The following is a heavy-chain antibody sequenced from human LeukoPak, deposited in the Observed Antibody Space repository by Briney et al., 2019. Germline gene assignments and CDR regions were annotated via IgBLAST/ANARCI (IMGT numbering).Heavy chain of an antibody. CDR3: ARDQGSYGVIDY. Sequence: PGGSLRLSCAASGFTFSSYAMGWVRQAPGKGLEWVAVISYDGSNKYYADSVKGRFTISRDNSKNTLYLQMNSLRAEDTAVYYCARDQGSYGVIDYWGQGTLVTVSS. D-gene: IGHD5-18*01. CDR1: GFTFSSYA. V-gene: IGHV3-30-3*01. J-gene: IGHJ4*02. CDR2: ISYDGSNK.